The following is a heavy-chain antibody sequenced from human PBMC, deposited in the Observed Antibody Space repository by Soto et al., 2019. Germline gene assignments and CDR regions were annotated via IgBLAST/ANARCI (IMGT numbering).Heavy chain of an antibody. CDR3: AGGGRPREWELDF. CDR1: GGPFSNYA. D-gene: IGHD1-26*01. J-gene: IGHJ4*02. V-gene: IGHV1-69*13. CDR2: IITIFGTP. Sequence: SVKVSCKASGGPFSNYAISWVRQAPGQGLEWMGGIITIFGTPNYAQKFQGRVTITADESSSTAYLELSSLRSEDTAVYYCAGGGRPREWELDFWGQGTPVTVSS.